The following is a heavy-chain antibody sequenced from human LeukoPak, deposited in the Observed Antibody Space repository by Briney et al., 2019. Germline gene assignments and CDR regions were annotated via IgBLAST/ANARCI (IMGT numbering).Heavy chain of an antibody. V-gene: IGHV3-48*03. CDR1: GFTFSIYE. D-gene: IGHD3-10*02. CDR2: ISPTGDHK. Sequence: GGSLRLSCAASGFTFSIYEMNWVRQAPGKGLEWVSYISPTGDHKDFTDSVKGRFTISRDNAKNSLYLQMNSLRAEDTAVYYCAELGITMIGGVWGKGTTVTISS. CDR3: AELGITMIGGV. J-gene: IGHJ6*04.